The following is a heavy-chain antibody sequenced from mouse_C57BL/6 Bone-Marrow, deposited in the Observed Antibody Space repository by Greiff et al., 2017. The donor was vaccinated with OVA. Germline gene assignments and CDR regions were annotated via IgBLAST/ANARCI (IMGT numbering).Heavy chain of an antibody. D-gene: IGHD6-1*01. J-gene: IGHJ3*01. CDR2: INPSSGYT. CDR3: ASPICSWFAY. Sequence: QVQLKQSGAELAKPGASVKLSCKASGYTFTSYWMHWVKQRPGQGLEWIGYINPSSGYTKYNQKFKDKATLTADNSSSTAYMQLSILTYEDSAVYNCASPICSWFAYWGQGTLVTVSA. CDR1: GYTFTSYW. V-gene: IGHV1-7*01.